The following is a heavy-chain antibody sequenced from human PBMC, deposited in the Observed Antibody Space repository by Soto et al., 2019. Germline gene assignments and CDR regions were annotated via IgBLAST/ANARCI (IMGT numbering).Heavy chain of an antibody. Sequence: QVQLQESGPGLVKPSGTLSVTCAVSGGSISSSNWWNWDRQPPGKGLEWIGEFYHSGSTNYNPSLRSRVTISLDKSKNQFSLRVKSVTAADTAEYYCARAWPSVDSYGSGVMDVWGQGTTVTVSS. J-gene: IGHJ6*02. CDR2: FYHSGST. D-gene: IGHD5-18*01. CDR3: ARAWPSVDSYGSGVMDV. V-gene: IGHV4-4*02. CDR1: GGSISSSNW.